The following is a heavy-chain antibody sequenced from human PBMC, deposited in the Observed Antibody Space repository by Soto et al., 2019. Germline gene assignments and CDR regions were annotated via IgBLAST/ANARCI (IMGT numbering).Heavy chain of an antibody. Sequence: VQLVESGGGLVQPGGSLRLSCAASGFTFSNAWMSWVRQAPGKGLEWVGRIKSKTDGGTTDYAAPVKGRFTISRDDSKNTLYLQMNSLKTEDTAVYYCTTDLVVPAAKNYYMDVWGKGTTVTVSS. CDR2: IKSKTDGGTT. J-gene: IGHJ6*03. CDR3: TTDLVVPAAKNYYMDV. CDR1: GFTFSNAW. V-gene: IGHV3-15*01. D-gene: IGHD2-2*01.